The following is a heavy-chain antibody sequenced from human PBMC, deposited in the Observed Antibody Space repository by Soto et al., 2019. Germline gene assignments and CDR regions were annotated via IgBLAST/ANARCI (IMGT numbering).Heavy chain of an antibody. Sequence: ASVKVSCKASGYTFTSYCISWVRQAPGQGLEWMGWISAYNGNTNYAQKLQGRVTMTTDTSTSTAYMELRSLRSDDTAVYYCARDGPALRITMVRGVILYYYYGMDVWGQGTTVTVSS. V-gene: IGHV1-18*04. CDR1: GYTFTSYC. D-gene: IGHD3-10*01. CDR2: ISAYNGNT. CDR3: ARDGPALRITMVRGVILYYYYGMDV. J-gene: IGHJ6*02.